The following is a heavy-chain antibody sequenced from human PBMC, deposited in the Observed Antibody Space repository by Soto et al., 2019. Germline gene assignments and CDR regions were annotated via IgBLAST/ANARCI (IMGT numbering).Heavy chain of an antibody. J-gene: IGHJ6*02. CDR1: GGTLSNYG. CDR3: ARGDATKIVVTTYYGMDV. CDR2: IIPVFGTA. D-gene: IGHD4-17*01. V-gene: IGHV1-69*12. Sequence: QVQLVQSGAEVKKPGSSVKVSCKASGGTLSNYGISWVRQAPGRGLEWMGGIIPVFGTANYAQKFQGRVTITADESTTTVYMDVSSLRSDDTAVYYCARGDATKIVVTTYYGMDVWGQGTTVTVSS.